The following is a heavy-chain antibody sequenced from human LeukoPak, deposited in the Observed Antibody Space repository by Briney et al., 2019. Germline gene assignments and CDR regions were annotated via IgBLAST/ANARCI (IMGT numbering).Heavy chain of an antibody. J-gene: IGHJ4*02. CDR1: GFSFSDYS. CDR2: IFYSGST. Sequence: GSLRLSCAASGFSFSDYSMNWVRQPPGKGLEWIGTIFYSGSTYYNPSLKSRVTLSVDTSKNQYSLKLSSVTAADTAVYYCATQILLCHYYWGQGTLVTVSS. CDR3: ATQILLCHYY. V-gene: IGHV4-59*04. D-gene: IGHD2-2*01.